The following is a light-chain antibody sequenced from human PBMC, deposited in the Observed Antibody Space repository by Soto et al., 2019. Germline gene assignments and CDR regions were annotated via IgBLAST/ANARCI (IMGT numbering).Light chain of an antibody. Sequence: QSALTHPPSASGTPGQRVTISCSGSSSNIGSKYVYWYQQLPGTAPKLLMYRNNQRPSGVPDRFSGSKSGTSASLAISGLRSEDEADYYCAAWDAGVSGPAFGGGTKVTVL. V-gene: IGLV1-47*01. CDR1: SSNIGSKY. J-gene: IGLJ2*01. CDR3: AAWDAGVSGPA. CDR2: RNN.